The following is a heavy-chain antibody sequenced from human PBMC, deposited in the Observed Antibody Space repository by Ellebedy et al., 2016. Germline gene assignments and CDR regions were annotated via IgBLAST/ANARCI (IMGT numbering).Heavy chain of an antibody. J-gene: IGHJ6*02. D-gene: IGHD2-2*01. Sequence: GESLKISCAASGFTFSSYGMHWVRQAPGKGLEWVAVIWYDGSNKYYADSVKGRFTISRDNSKTTLYLQMNSLRAEDTAVYYCARVSRHYQLRREYYYYGMDVWGQGTTVTVSS. CDR2: IWYDGSNK. CDR1: GFTFSSYG. CDR3: ARVSRHYQLRREYYYYGMDV. V-gene: IGHV3-33*08.